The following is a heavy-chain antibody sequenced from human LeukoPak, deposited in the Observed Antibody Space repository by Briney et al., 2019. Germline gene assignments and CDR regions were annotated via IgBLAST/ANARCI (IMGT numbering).Heavy chain of an antibody. CDR1: GGTFSSYA. D-gene: IGHD2-2*01. J-gene: IGHJ4*02. Sequence: SVKVSCKASGGTFSSYAISWVRQAPGQGLEWMGGIIPIFGTANYAQKFQGRVTITADEFTSTAYMELSSLRSEDTAVYYCAREGAGGYQLTLDYWGQGTLVTVSS. V-gene: IGHV1-69*13. CDR2: IIPIFGTA. CDR3: AREGAGGYQLTLDY.